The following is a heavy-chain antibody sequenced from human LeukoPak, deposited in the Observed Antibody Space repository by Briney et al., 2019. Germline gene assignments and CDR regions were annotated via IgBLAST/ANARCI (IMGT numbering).Heavy chain of an antibody. V-gene: IGHV1-24*01. Sequence: GASVTVSCKVSGYTLTELSMHWVRQAPGKGLEWMGGFDPEDGETIYAQEFQGRVTITRDTSASTAYMELSSLRSEDMAVYYCARHSSPVLPYSTNWFDPWGQGTLVTVSS. CDR1: GYTLTELS. CDR3: ARHSSPVLPYSTNWFDP. D-gene: IGHD6-13*01. CDR2: FDPEDGET. J-gene: IGHJ5*02.